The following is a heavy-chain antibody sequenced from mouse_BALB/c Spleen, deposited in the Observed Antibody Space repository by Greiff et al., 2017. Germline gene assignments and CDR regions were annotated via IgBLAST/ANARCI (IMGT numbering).Heavy chain of an antibody. J-gene: IGHJ4*01. Sequence: EVQRVESGGGLVKPGGSLKLSCAASGFTFSSYAMSWVRQSPEKRLEWVAEISSGGSYTYYPDTVTGRFTISRDDAKNTLYLEMSSLRYEDTAMYYCARDRGYFAMDYWGQGTSVTVSS. CDR3: ARDRGYFAMDY. CDR1: GFTFSSYA. V-gene: IGHV5-9-4*01. CDR2: ISSGGSYT.